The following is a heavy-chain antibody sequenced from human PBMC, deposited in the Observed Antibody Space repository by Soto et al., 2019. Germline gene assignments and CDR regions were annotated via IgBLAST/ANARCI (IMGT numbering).Heavy chain of an antibody. CDR2: IWYDGSNK. V-gene: IGHV3-33*01. D-gene: IGHD3-3*01. CDR1: GFTFSSYG. J-gene: IGHJ4*02. Sequence: QVQLVESGGGVVQPGRSLRLSCAASGFTFSSYGMHWVRQAPGKGLEWVAVIWYDGSNKYYADSVKGRFTISRDNSKNTLYLQIKSLRAEDTAVYYCARDPHEAATIFGAYFDYWGQGTMVTVSS. CDR3: ARDPHEAATIFGAYFDY.